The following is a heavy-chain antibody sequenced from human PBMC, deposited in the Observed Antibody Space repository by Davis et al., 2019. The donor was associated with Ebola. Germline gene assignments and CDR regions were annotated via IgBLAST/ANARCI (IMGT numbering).Heavy chain of an antibody. V-gene: IGHV3-74*01. CDR1: GFTFSSYW. CDR2: VNGDGITT. Sequence: PGGSLRLSCAASGFTFSSYWMHWVRQVPGKGLVWVSGVNGDGITTVYADSVKGRFTISRDNAKNTLFLQMNSLRADDTAVYYCASWGHIVPVTPTEFDDWGQGTLVTVSS. CDR3: ASWGHIVPVTPTEFDD. J-gene: IGHJ4*02. D-gene: IGHD2-21*02.